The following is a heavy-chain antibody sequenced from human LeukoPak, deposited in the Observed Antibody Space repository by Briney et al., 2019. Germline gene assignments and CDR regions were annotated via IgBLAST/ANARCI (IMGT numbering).Heavy chain of an antibody. Sequence: SETLSLTCTVSGGSISSSSYYWGWIRQPPGKGLEWIGSIYYSGSTYYNPSLKSRVTISVDTSKNQFSLKLSSVTAADTAVYYCARHGYYDSSGYYSSFDYWGQGTLVTVSS. CDR1: GGSISSSSYY. V-gene: IGHV4-39*01. D-gene: IGHD3-22*01. CDR2: IYYSGST. J-gene: IGHJ4*02. CDR3: ARHGYYDSSGYYSSFDY.